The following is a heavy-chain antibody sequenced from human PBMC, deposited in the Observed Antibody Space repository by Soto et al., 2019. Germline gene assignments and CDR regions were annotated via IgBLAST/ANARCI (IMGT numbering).Heavy chain of an antibody. CDR1: GASVSGYY. CDR3: PLGYCSSTACYEPFHF. D-gene: IGHD2-2*01. CDR2: IYYSGST. J-gene: IGHJ3*01. Sequence: SETLSLTCTVSGASVSGYYWSWIRQTPGKGLEWIGNIYYSGSTYYNPSLKSRVTVSVDTSKNQFSLRLSSVTAADTAVYYCPLGYCSSTACYEPFHFWGQGTMVTVSS. V-gene: IGHV4-59*04.